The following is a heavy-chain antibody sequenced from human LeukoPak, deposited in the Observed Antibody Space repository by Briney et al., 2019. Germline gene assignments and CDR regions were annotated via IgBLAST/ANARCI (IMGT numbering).Heavy chain of an antibody. D-gene: IGHD3-3*01. J-gene: IGHJ4*02. CDR2: ITSSGTYI. V-gene: IGHV3-21*01. CDR3: ARERGYDSWSGSRVLFDH. CDR1: GISLSRYW. Sequence: PGGSLRLSCAGSGISLSRYWMSWVRQAPGRALEWVSSITSSGTYIFYADSVKGRFTISRDNAKNSLYLQMNSLRAEDTAVYYCARERGYDSWSGSRVLFDHWGQGTLVTVSS.